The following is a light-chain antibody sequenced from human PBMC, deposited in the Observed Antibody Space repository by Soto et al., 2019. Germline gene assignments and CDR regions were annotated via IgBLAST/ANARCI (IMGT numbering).Light chain of an antibody. CDR2: LNSDGSH. CDR1: SGHSSYA. Sequence: QPVLTQSPSASASLGASVKLTCTLSSGHSSYAIAWHQQQPEKGPRYLMKLNSDGSHSKGDGIPDRFSGSSSGAERYLTISSLQSEDEADYYCQTSGTGYVFGTRTKLTVL. CDR3: QTSGTGYV. J-gene: IGLJ1*01. V-gene: IGLV4-69*01.